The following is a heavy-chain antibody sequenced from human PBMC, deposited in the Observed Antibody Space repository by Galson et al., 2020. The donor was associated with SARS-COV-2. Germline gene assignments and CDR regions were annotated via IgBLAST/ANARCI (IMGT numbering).Heavy chain of an antibody. Sequence: GESLKISCAASGFTFSSYAMSWVRQAPGKGLEWVSAISGSGGSTYYADSVKGRFTISRDKSKNTLYLQMNSLRAEDTAVYYCATDYYDSSGYYPPLGEYFQHWGQGTLVTVSS. CDR2: ISGSGGST. J-gene: IGHJ1*01. CDR3: ATDYYDSSGYYPPLGEYFQH. D-gene: IGHD3-22*01. CDR1: GFTFSSYA. V-gene: IGHV3-23*01.